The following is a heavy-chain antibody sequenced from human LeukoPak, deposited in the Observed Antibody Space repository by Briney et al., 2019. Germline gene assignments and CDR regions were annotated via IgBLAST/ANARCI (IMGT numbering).Heavy chain of an antibody. Sequence: PGGSLRLSCAASGFTFSSYAMSWVRQAPGKGLEWVSAISGSGGSTYYADSVKGRFTISRDNSKNTLYLQMNSLRAEDTAVYNCAKVFGPPDLGGYTLGSCFDYWGQGTLVTVSS. J-gene: IGHJ4*02. V-gene: IGHV3-23*01. CDR1: GFTFSSYA. CDR3: AKVFGPPDLGGYTLGSCFDY. D-gene: IGHD5-12*01. CDR2: ISGSGGST.